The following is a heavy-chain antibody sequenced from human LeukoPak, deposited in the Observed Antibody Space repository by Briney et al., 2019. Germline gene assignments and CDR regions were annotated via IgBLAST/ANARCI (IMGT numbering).Heavy chain of an antibody. CDR3: ARWGQTSLGANYFDY. V-gene: IGHV1-69*06. Sequence: SVKVSCKASGGIFSSYAISWVRQAPGQGLEWMGGIIPIFGTANYAQKFQGRVTITADKSTSTAYMELSSLRSEDTAVYYCARWGQTSLGANYFDYWGQGTLVTVSS. CDR2: IIPIFGTA. CDR1: GGIFSSYA. D-gene: IGHD1-26*01. J-gene: IGHJ4*02.